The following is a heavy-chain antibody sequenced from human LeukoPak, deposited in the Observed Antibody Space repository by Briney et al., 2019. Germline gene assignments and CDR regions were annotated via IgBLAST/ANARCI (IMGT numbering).Heavy chain of an antibody. CDR3: ANSYYPRRNFDY. D-gene: IGHD3-22*01. V-gene: IGHV3-53*01. CDR2: IYSGGNT. J-gene: IGHJ4*02. Sequence: PGGSLRLSCAASGFTFSSNTMNWVRQAPGKGLEWVSVIYSGGNTYYADSVKGRFTIFRDKSKNTLYLQMNSLRAEDTAVYYCANSYYPRRNFDYWGQGTLVTVSS. CDR1: GFTFSSNT.